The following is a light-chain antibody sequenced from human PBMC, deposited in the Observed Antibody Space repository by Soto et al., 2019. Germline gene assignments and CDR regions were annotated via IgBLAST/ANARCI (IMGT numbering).Light chain of an antibody. CDR3: QERNRWPRGT. CDR1: QSVSSSY. J-gene: IGKJ4*01. CDR2: GAS. Sequence: EIVLTQSPGTLSLFPGDRATLSCRASQSVSSSYLAWYQQRPGQAPRLLIYGASSRATGIPDRFSGSGSGTDFTLTISRLEPEDFAVYYCQERNRWPRGTFGGGTKVDIK. V-gene: IGKV3D-20*02.